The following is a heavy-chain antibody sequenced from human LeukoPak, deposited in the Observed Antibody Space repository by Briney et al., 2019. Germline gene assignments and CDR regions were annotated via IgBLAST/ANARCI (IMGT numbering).Heavy chain of an antibody. D-gene: IGHD4-11*01. CDR2: IYYGGST. CDR1: GGSISGYY. J-gene: IGHJ6*03. V-gene: IGHV4-59*01. Sequence: SETLSLTCAVSGGSISGYYWNWIRQPPGKGLEWIGYIYYGGSTNYNPSLKSRVTISVDTSKNQFSLKLSSVTAADTAVYYCARGVYSTLYYYYYYMDVWGKGTTVTVSS. CDR3: ARGVYSTLYYYYYYMDV.